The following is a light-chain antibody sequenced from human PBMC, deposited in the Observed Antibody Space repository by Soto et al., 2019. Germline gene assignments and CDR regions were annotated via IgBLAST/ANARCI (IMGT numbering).Light chain of an antibody. Sequence: DIQMTQSPSSLSASVGDRVTITCRASQSIGGKLDWYQQKPGTAPQLLIYAASSLQSGVPSRFSGSGSGTDFTLTISNLQPEDFASYYCQQANSSPLTFGRGTKLDIK. V-gene: IGKV1-12*01. CDR3: QQANSSPLT. J-gene: IGKJ4*01. CDR1: QSIGGK. CDR2: AAS.